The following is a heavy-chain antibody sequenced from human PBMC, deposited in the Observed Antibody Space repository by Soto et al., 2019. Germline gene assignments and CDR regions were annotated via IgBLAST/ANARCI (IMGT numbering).Heavy chain of an antibody. J-gene: IGHJ4*02. D-gene: IGHD5-18*01. CDR1: GFDFRNYA. CDR2: TSDDGDIQ. Sequence: LRLSCAASGFDFRNYAMHWVRQSPGKGPEWVAITSDDGDIQYYADSVKGRLTISRDNSKNTLYLQMTSLRSEDAAVYFCARAVDAAMDPLDYWGQGTLVTVSS. V-gene: IGHV3-30-3*01. CDR3: ARAVDAAMDPLDY.